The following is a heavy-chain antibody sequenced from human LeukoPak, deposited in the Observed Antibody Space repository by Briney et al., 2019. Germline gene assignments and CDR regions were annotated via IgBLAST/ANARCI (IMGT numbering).Heavy chain of an antibody. CDR2: IKQDADEK. D-gene: IGHD6-19*01. V-gene: IGHV3-7*01. Sequence: GGSLRLSCAASGFIFSRYWMSLVRQAPGKGLEWVANIKQDADEKYYVDSVKGRFTISRDNAKNSLFLEMSSLTGEDTALYYCARGIGYSSAWGQGTLVTVSS. J-gene: IGHJ5*02. CDR1: GFIFSRYW. CDR3: ARGIGYSSA.